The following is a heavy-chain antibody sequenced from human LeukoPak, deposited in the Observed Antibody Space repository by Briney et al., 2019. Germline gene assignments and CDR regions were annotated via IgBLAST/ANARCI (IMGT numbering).Heavy chain of an antibody. J-gene: IGHJ4*02. V-gene: IGHV4-61*02. D-gene: IGHD3-9*01. CDR2: IYISGST. CDR1: GDSISSGNYY. Sequence: SETLSLTCTVSGDSISSGNYYWSWIRQPAGKGLEWIGRIYISGSTNYNPSLNSRVTISVDTSKNQFSLKLGSVTAADTAVYYCARDRGRYYFDYWGQGILVTVSS. CDR3: ARDRGRYYFDY.